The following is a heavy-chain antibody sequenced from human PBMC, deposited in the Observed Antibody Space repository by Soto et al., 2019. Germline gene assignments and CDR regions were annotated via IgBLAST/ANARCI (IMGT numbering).Heavy chain of an antibody. CDR1: GGSISSGDYY. Sequence: QVQLQESGPGLVKPSQTLSLTCTVSGGSISSGDYYWSWIRQPPGKGLEWIGYIYYSGSTYYNPSLKSRVTXXVXTXXNQFSLKLSSVTAADTAVYYCARDWGGSYYFAFAIWGQGTMVTVSS. D-gene: IGHD1-26*01. CDR2: IYYSGST. J-gene: IGHJ3*02. CDR3: ARDWGGSYYFAFAI. V-gene: IGHV4-30-4*01.